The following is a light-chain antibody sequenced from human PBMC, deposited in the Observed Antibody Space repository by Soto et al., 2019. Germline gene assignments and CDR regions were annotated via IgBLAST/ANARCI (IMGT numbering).Light chain of an antibody. CDR2: QDT. V-gene: IGLV3-1*01. J-gene: IGLJ2*01. CDR3: QAWDSSTPV. Sequence: SYELTQPPSVSVSTGQTASITCSGDKLGNKFACWYQQKPGQSPVLVIYQDTKRPSGIPERFSGSNSGNTATLTISGTQAMDEADYYCQAWDSSTPVFGGGNKLTV. CDR1: KLGNKF.